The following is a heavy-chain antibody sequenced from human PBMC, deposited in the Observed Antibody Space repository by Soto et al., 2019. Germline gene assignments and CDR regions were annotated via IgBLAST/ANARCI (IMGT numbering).Heavy chain of an antibody. CDR1: GYTFTSYG. D-gene: IGHD3-10*01. CDR3: ERVVSFGGIFTMVRGGAFDI. J-gene: IGHJ3*02. CDR2: ISAYNGNT. V-gene: IGHV1-18*01. Sequence: ASVKVSCKASGYTFTSYGISWVRQAPGQGLEWMGWISAYNGNTNYAQKLQGRVTTTTDTSTSTAYMELRSLRSDDTAVYYCERVVSFGGIFTMVRGGAFDIWGQGTMVTVSS.